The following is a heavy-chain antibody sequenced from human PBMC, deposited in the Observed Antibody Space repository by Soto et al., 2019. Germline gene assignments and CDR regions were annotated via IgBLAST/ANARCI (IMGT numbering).Heavy chain of an antibody. D-gene: IGHD3-16*02. CDR3: ARGHYDYVWGSYRFSPFFAY. J-gene: IGHJ4*02. CDR1: GGSFSGYY. CDR2: INHSGST. Sequence: PSETLSLTCAVYGGSFSGYYWSWIRQPPGKGLEWIGEINHSGSTNYNPSLKSRVTISVDTSKNQFSLKLSSVTAADTAVYYCARGHYDYVWGSYRFSPFFAYWGQGTLVTVSS. V-gene: IGHV4-34*01.